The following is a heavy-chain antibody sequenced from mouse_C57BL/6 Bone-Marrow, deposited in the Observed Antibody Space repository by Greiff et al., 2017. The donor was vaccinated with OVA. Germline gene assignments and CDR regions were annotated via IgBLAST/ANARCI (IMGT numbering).Heavy chain of an antibody. D-gene: IGHD2-3*01. V-gene: IGHV1-62-2*01. CDR3: ARHEVRTFYDGYYGFAY. Sequence: QVQLKQSGAELVKPGASVKLSCKASGYTFTEYTIHWVKQRSGQGLEWFGWFFPGSGSIKYNEKFKDKATLPADKSSSTVYMELSRLTSEDSAVYFCARHEVRTFYDGYYGFAYWGQGTLVTVSA. CDR2: FFPGSGSI. CDR1: GYTFTEYT. J-gene: IGHJ3*01.